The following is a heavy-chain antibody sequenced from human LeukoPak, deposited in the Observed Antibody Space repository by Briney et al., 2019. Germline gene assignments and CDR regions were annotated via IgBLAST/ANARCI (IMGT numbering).Heavy chain of an antibody. CDR3: ARGGEGYNDDAFEV. V-gene: IGHV4-59*11. J-gene: IGHJ3*01. D-gene: IGHD5-24*01. CDR2: IYNSATT. CDR1: GDSIRSHY. Sequence: PSETLSLTCTVSGDSIRSHYCAWIRQPPGKGLEWIGHIYNSATTDYNPSFKSRVTIPLDTSKKQFSLKMTSVTALDSAVYYCARGGEGYNDDAFEVWGLGTAVTVSS.